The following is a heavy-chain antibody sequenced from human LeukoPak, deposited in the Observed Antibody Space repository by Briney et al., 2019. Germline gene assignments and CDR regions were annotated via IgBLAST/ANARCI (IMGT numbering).Heavy chain of an antibody. Sequence: GGSLRLSCAASGFTFSSYGMHWVRQAPGKGLVWVSHINSDGSNTNYADSVKGRFTISRDNAENTLYLQMNSLTAEDTAVYYCARDRGYNLDYWGQGTLVTVSS. CDR3: ARDRGYNLDY. J-gene: IGHJ4*02. CDR2: INSDGSNT. V-gene: IGHV3-74*01. CDR1: GFTFSSYG. D-gene: IGHD5-24*01.